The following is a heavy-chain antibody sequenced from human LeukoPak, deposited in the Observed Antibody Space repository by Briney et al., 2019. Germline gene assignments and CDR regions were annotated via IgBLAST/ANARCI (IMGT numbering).Heavy chain of an antibody. D-gene: IGHD6-13*01. CDR2: ISSSSTYI. CDR3: ARVAAGAETHTLHYHYMDV. J-gene: IGHJ6*03. CDR1: GFTFSIYG. Sequence: PGGSLRLSCAASGFTFSIYGLTWVRQAPGKGLEWVSSISSSSTYIYYADSVRGRFTISRDNAQNSLYLQMNSPRAEDTAVYSCARVAAGAETHTLHYHYMDVWGKGTTVTVSS. V-gene: IGHV3-21*01.